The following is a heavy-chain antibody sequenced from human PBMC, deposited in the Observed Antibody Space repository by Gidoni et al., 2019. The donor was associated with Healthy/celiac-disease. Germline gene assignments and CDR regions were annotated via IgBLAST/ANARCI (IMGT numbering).Heavy chain of an antibody. Sequence: EVQLVESGGGLVQPGRSLRLSCTASGFTFGDYAMSWFRQAPGKGLEWVGFIRSKAYGGTTEYAASVKGRFTISRDDSKSIAYLQMNSLKTEDTAVYYCTREVGYCSSTSCYSNWFDPWGQGTLVTVSS. V-gene: IGHV3-49*03. CDR1: GFTFGDYA. D-gene: IGHD2-2*01. J-gene: IGHJ5*02. CDR3: TREVGYCSSTSCYSNWFDP. CDR2: IRSKAYGGTT.